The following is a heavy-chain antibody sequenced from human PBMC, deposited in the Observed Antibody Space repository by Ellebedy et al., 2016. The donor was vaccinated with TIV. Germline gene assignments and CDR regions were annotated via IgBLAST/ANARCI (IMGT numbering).Heavy chain of an antibody. V-gene: IGHV3-11*04. CDR1: GFTFSDYY. Sequence: GESLKISXAASGFTFSDYYMSWIRQAPGKGLEWVSYISSSGSTIYYADSVKGRFTISRDNAKNSLYLQMNSLRAGDTAVYYCARAGVTNDAFDIWGQGTMVTVSS. J-gene: IGHJ3*02. CDR3: ARAGVTNDAFDI. D-gene: IGHD2-21*02. CDR2: ISSSGSTI.